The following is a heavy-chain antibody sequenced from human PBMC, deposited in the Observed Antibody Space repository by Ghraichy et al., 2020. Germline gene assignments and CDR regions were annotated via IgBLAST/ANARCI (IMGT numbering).Heavy chain of an antibody. CDR2: IYYSGST. V-gene: IGHV4-31*03. D-gene: IGHD3-22*01. J-gene: IGHJ3*02. CDR3: ARADRGYDAFDI. Sequence: SETLSLTCTVSGGSISSGGYYWSWIRQHPGKGLEWIGYIYYSGSTYYNPSLKSRVTISVDTSKNQFSLKLSSVTAADTAVYYCARADRGYDAFDIWGQGTMVTVSS. CDR1: GGSISSGGYY.